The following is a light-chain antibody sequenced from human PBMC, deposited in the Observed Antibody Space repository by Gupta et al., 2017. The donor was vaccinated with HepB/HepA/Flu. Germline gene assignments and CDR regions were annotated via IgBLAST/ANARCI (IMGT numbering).Light chain of an antibody. Sequence: QSALTQPASVSGSPGQSITISCTGTSSDVGGYNYVSWYQQHPGEVPKLIIYNVNDRPSGVSNRFSGSKSDNTASLTISGLQAEDEADYYCSSYTSSSTLIVFATGTKVTVL. V-gene: IGLV2-14*03. CDR3: SSYTSSSTLIV. J-gene: IGLJ1*01. CDR1: SSDVGGYNY. CDR2: NVN.